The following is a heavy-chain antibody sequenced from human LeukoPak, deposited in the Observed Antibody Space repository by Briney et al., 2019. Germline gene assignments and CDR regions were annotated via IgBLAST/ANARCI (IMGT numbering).Heavy chain of an antibody. V-gene: IGHV3-23*01. Sequence: GGSLRLSCAASGFTFISSAMTWVRQAPGKGLEWLSSIIIDDGRTYYSESVKGRVTISRDISKNTLYLQIISLRAEDTAVYYCAELGITMIGGVWGKGTTVTISS. J-gene: IGHJ6*04. CDR3: AELGITMIGGV. CDR2: IIIDDGRT. CDR1: GFTFISSA. D-gene: IGHD3-10*02.